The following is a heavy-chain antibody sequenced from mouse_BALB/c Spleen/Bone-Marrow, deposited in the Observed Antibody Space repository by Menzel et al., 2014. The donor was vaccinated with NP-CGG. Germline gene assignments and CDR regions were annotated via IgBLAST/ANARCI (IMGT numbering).Heavy chain of an antibody. CDR1: GFTFTDYY. V-gene: IGHV7-3*02. CDR2: IRNKANGYTT. Sequence: EVKVVESGGGSVQPGGSLRLSCATSGFTFTDYYMSWVRQPPGKALEWLGFIRNKANGYTTEHSASVKGRFTISRDNSQRILYLQMNTLRDEDSATYYCARDENVGIYWYFDVWGAGTTVIVSS. J-gene: IGHJ1*01. CDR3: ARDENVGIYWYFDV.